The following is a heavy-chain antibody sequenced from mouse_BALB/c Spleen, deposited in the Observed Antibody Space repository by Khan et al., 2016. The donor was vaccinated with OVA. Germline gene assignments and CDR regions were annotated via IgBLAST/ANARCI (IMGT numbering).Heavy chain of an antibody. CDR3: AKGIRQGYYDVMNH. CDR2: ISNGDSST. CDR1: GFTFSSYT. D-gene: IGHD2-12*01. V-gene: IGHV5-12-2*01. Sequence: EVELVESGGGLVQPGGSLKLSCAASGFTFSSYTMSWVRQTLERRMEWVAFISNGDSSTYYTDTVKGRFTISRDNAKNTLYLQMSSLRSEDTAMYYCAKGIRQGYYDVMNHWGQGTSVTVSS. J-gene: IGHJ4*01.